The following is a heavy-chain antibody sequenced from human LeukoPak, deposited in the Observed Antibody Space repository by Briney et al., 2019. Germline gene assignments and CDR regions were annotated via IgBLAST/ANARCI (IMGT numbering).Heavy chain of an antibody. V-gene: IGHV3-33*01. D-gene: IGHD5-24*01. Sequence: PGRSLRLSCAASGFTFSSYGMHWVRQAPGKGLEWVAVIWYDGSNKYYADSVKGRFTISRDNSKNTLYLQMNSLRAEDTAVYYCARDTGEMATLYYFDYWGQGTLVTVSS. CDR2: IWYDGSNK. CDR3: ARDTGEMATLYYFDY. CDR1: GFTFSSYG. J-gene: IGHJ4*02.